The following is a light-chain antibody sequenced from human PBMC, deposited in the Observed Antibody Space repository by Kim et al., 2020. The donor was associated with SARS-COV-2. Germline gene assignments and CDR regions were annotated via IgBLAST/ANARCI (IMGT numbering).Light chain of an antibody. J-gene: IGLJ3*02. CDR3: CSHTISSTWV. Sequence: GHSMTIACAGTRNDVGAFAYVYWYKQRAGEAPKLMIYDVSKRPSGVSSRFSGSKSDNPASLTIAGLQAEDEADYFCCSHTISSTWVFGAGTQLTVL. CDR2: DVS. CDR1: RNDVGAFAY. V-gene: IGLV2-14*03.